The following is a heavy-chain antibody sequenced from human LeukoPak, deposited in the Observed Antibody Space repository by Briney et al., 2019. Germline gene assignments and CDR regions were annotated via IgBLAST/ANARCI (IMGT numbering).Heavy chain of an antibody. CDR3: AKGAYDYIEIAYFDS. V-gene: IGHV3-23*01. J-gene: IGHJ4*02. Sequence: GGSLRLSCAASGFTSTNYAMNWVRQAPGKGLEWVSVLIGSSGSTDYADSVKGRFTISRDISKNTLFLQMNSLRAEDTAIYYCAKGAYDYIEIAYFDSWGQGALVTVSS. CDR2: LIGSSGST. D-gene: IGHD5-12*01. CDR1: GFTSTNYA.